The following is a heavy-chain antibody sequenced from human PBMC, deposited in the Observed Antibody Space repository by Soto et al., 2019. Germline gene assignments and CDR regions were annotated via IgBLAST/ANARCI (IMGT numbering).Heavy chain of an antibody. Sequence: GGSLRLSCAASGFTFSSHSMNWVRQAPGKGLEWVSSITSSSSYINYADSVKGRFTISRDNAKTSLYLQMNSLRAEDTAVYYCAREPGVSSGWYVDYWGQGALVTVSS. J-gene: IGHJ4*02. CDR1: GFTFSSHS. CDR3: AREPGVSSGWYVDY. D-gene: IGHD6-19*01. CDR2: ITSSSSYI. V-gene: IGHV3-21*01.